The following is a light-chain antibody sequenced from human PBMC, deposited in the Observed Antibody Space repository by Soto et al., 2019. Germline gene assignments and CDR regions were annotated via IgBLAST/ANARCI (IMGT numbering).Light chain of an antibody. CDR2: EVN. CDR3: SSYTRSNTYV. V-gene: IGLV2-14*01. J-gene: IGLJ1*01. CDR1: SSDVGDYNY. Sequence: QSALTQPASVSGSPGQSITISCIGTSSDVGDYNYVSWYQQHPGKAPKLMIYEVNNRPSGVSNRFSGSKSGDTASLTISGLQAEDEADYYCSSYTRSNTYVFGTGTKLTVL.